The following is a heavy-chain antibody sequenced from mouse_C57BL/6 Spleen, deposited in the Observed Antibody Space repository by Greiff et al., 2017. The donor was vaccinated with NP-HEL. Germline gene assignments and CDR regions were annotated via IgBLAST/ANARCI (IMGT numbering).Heavy chain of an antibody. CDR3: ARQGTTVVATSRFAY. D-gene: IGHD1-1*01. CDR1: GFTFSSYT. Sequence: EVKLVESGGGLVKPGGSLKLSCAASGFTFSSYTMSWVRQTPEKRLEWVATISGGGGNTYYPDSVKGRFTISRDNAKNTLYLQMSSLRSEDTALYYCARQGTTVVATSRFAYWGQGTLVTVSA. V-gene: IGHV5-9*01. CDR2: ISGGGGNT. J-gene: IGHJ3*01.